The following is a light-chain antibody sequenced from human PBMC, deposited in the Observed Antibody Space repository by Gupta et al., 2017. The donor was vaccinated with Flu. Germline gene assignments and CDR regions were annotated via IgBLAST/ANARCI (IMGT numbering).Light chain of an antibody. J-gene: IGKJ4*01. CDR3: QQSYSTPLT. CDR2: AAS. CDR1: QSISRY. Sequence: DIQLTQSPSSLSASVGDRVTITCRASQSISRYLNWYQQEPGKAPKLLIYAASSLQSGVPSRFSGRGSGTDFTLSISSLQPEDFATYYCQQSYSTPLTFGGGTKVEIK. V-gene: IGKV1-39*01.